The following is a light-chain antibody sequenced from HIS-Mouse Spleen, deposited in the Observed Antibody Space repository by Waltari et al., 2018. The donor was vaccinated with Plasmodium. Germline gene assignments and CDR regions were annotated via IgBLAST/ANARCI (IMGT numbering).Light chain of an antibody. CDR3: GTWDSSLSA. CDR1: SSNIGNNY. Sequence: QSVLTQPPSVSAAPGQKVTISCSGSSSNIGNNYVTWYQQLPGTAPKLLIYDSNKRPSGIPDRFSGSKSGTSATLGITGLQTGDEADYYCGTWDSSLSAFGGGTKLTVL. CDR2: DSN. J-gene: IGLJ2*01. V-gene: IGLV1-51*01.